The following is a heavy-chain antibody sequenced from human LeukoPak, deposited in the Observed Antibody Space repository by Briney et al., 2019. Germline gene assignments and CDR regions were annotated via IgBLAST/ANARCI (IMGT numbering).Heavy chain of an antibody. Sequence: GGSLRLSCAASGFTFSSYAMHWVRQAPGKGLERVAVISYDGSNKYYADSVKGRFTISRDNSKNTLYLQMNSLRAEDTAVYYCARDNIIVGAFDYWGQGTLVTVSS. CDR2: ISYDGSNK. D-gene: IGHD1-26*01. CDR1: GFTFSSYA. CDR3: ARDNIIVGAFDY. J-gene: IGHJ4*02. V-gene: IGHV3-30-3*01.